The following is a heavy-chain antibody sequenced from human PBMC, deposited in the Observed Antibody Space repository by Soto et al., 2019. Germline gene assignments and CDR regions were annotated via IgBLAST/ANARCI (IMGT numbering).Heavy chain of an antibody. V-gene: IGHV1-2*02. J-gene: IGHJ5*02. D-gene: IGHD6-13*01. CDR1: GYTFTGYY. Sequence: ASVKVSCKASGYTFTGYYMHWVRQAPGQGLEWMGWINPNSGGTNYAQKFQGRVTMTRDTSISTAYMELSRLRSDDTAVYYCARVPPYSSSWYILDPWGQGTLVTVSS. CDR2: INPNSGGT. CDR3: ARVPPYSSSWYILDP.